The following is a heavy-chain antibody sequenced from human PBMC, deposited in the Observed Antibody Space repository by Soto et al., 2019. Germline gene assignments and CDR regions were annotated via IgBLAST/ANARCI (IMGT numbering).Heavy chain of an antibody. J-gene: IGHJ2*01. CDR2: ISGGGDRA. V-gene: IGHV3-23*01. CDR3: ARKVLGSTSSTDWWYFDL. CDR1: GFTFINYA. D-gene: IGHD2-2*01. Sequence: EVQLLESGGGLVQPGGSLRLSCVGSGFTFINYAMNWVRQTPGKGLEWVSTISGGGDRAFDADTVKGRFTISRDNSKNTVNLQMNSLRADDTAVYYCARKVLGSTSSTDWWYFDLWGSGTLVTVSS.